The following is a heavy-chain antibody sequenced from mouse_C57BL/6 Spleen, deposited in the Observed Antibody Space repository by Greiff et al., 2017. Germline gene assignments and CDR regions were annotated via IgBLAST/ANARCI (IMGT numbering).Heavy chain of an antibody. CDR3: ARIWERWYFDY. CDR2: INPGSGGT. D-gene: IGHD4-1*01. J-gene: IGHJ2*01. Sequence: VQLQQSGAELVRPGPSVKVSCKASGYAFTNYLIEWVKQRPGQGLEWIGVINPGSGGTNYNEKFKGKATLTADKSSSTAYMQLSSLTSEDSAVYFCARIWERWYFDYWGQGTTLTVSS. V-gene: IGHV1-54*01. CDR1: GYAFTNYL.